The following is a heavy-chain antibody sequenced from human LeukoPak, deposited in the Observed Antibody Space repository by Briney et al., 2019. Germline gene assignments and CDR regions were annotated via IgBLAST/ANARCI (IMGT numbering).Heavy chain of an antibody. J-gene: IGHJ4*02. CDR3: ARTRITMIVGLASRFDY. V-gene: IGHV3-7*01. CDR1: GFTFSSYW. CDR2: IKQDGSEK. D-gene: IGHD3-22*01. Sequence: GRSLRLSCAASGFTFSSYWMSWVRQAPGKGLEWVANIKQDGSEKYYVDSVKGRFTISRDNAKNSLYLQMNSLRAEDTAVYYCARTRITMIVGLASRFDYWGQGTLVTVSS.